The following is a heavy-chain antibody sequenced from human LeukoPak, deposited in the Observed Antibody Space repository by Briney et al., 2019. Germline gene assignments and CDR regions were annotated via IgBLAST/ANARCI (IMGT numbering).Heavy chain of an antibody. Sequence: ASVKVSCKASGYTFTGYYMHWVRQAPGQGLEWMGWINPNSGGTNYAQKFQGRVTMTRDTSISTAYMELSRLRSDDTAVYYCARVDQLLYPDAFDIWGQGTMVTVSS. V-gene: IGHV1-2*02. D-gene: IGHD2-2*02. CDR3: ARVDQLLYPDAFDI. CDR1: GYTFTGYY. J-gene: IGHJ3*02. CDR2: INPNSGGT.